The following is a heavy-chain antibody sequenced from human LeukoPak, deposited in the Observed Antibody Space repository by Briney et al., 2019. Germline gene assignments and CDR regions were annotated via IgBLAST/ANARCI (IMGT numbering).Heavy chain of an antibody. D-gene: IGHD2-15*01. V-gene: IGHV2-70*17. CDR3: ARMTPDSPSFDY. Sequence: SGPALVKPTQTLTLTCAFSGFSLSTPEMCVTWIRQPPGKALEWLARIDWDDDKFYSPSLRTRLTISKDTPKNQVVLRMTNMDPVDTGTYYCARMTPDSPSFDYWGQGALITVSS. CDR1: GFSLSTPEMC. J-gene: IGHJ4*02. CDR2: IDWDDDK.